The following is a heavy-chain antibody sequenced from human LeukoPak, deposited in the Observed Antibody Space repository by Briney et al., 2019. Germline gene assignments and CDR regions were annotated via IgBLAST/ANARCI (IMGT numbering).Heavy chain of an antibody. V-gene: IGHV4-61*08. D-gene: IGHD3-10*01. Sequence: SETLSLTCTVSGGSVGSGGYFWSWIRQPPGKGLEWIGYIHYSGTTNYNPSLNSRVTISVDTSKNQFSLRLSSVTAADTAVYYCARYGITIVRGGKYYFDSWGQGTLVTVSS. CDR3: ARYGITIVRGGKYYFDS. CDR1: GGSVGSGGYF. J-gene: IGHJ4*02. CDR2: IHYSGTT.